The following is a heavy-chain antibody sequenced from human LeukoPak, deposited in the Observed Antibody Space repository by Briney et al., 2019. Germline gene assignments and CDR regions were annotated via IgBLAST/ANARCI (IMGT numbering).Heavy chain of an antibody. CDR2: ISSSSYI. CDR3: ARDGYCSGGSCHPFDY. V-gene: IGHV3-21*01. D-gene: IGHD2-15*01. Sequence: GGSLRLSCAASGFTFSSYSMNWVRQAPGKGLEWVSSISSSSYIYYADSVKGRFTISRDNAKNSLYLQMNSLRVEDTAVYYCARDGYCSGGSCHPFDYWGQGTLVTVSS. J-gene: IGHJ4*02. CDR1: GFTFSSYS.